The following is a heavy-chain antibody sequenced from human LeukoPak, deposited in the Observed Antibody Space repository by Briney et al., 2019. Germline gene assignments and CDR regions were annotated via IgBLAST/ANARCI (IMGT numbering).Heavy chain of an antibody. CDR1: GFTFSNYA. J-gene: IGHJ3*01. Sequence: GGSLRLSCSASGFTFSNYAMHWVRQAPGKGLEYVSAFSRYGGSTYYADSVKGRFTISRDNSKNTLYLQMSSLRADDTAVYYCVKGAKSAFDLWGQGTMVTVSS. V-gene: IGHV3-64D*09. D-gene: IGHD4/OR15-4a*01. CDR3: VKGAKSAFDL. CDR2: FSRYGGST.